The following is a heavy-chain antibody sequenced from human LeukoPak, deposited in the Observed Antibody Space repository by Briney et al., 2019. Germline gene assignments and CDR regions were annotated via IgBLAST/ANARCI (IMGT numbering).Heavy chain of an antibody. J-gene: IGHJ6*02. CDR1: GGSISSGGYY. V-gene: IGHV4-31*03. CDR3: ARGYCSSTSCYTGYGMDV. Sequence: KPSQTLSLTCTVYGGSISSGGYYWSWIRQHPGKSLEWIGYIYYSGSTYYNPSLKSRVTISVDTSKNQFSLKLSSVTAADTAVYYCARGYCSSTSCYTGYGMDVWGQGTTVTVSS. D-gene: IGHD2-2*02. CDR2: IYYSGST.